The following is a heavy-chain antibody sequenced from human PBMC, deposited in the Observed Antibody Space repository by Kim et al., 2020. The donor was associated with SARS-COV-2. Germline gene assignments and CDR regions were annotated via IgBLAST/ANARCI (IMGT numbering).Heavy chain of an antibody. V-gene: IGHV4-34*01. CDR2: INHSGST. Sequence: SETLSLTCAVYGGSFSGYYWSWIRQPPGKGLEWIGEINHSGSTNYNPSLKSRVTISVDTSKNQFSLKLSSVTAADTAVYYCARVSHYYGSGSYRASGYFQHWGQGTLVTVSS. J-gene: IGHJ1*01. D-gene: IGHD3-10*01. CDR3: ARVSHYYGSGSYRASGYFQH. CDR1: GGSFSGYY.